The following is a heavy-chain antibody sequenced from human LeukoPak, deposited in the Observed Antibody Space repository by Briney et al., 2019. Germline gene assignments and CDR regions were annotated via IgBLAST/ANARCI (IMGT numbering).Heavy chain of an antibody. CDR1: GFTFSTYG. Sequence: PGTSLRLSCSASGFTFSTYGMDWVRQAPGKGLEWVALIWNDGRKNLHADSVEGRFIISRDNSRDTVYLQMNRQRDVDRAMYFCASGPWMVGTMTAFDYRGQGTPVTLPS. D-gene: IGHD1-1*01. CDR2: IWNDGRKN. CDR3: ASGPWMVGTMTAFDY. J-gene: IGHJ4*02. V-gene: IGHV3-33*03.